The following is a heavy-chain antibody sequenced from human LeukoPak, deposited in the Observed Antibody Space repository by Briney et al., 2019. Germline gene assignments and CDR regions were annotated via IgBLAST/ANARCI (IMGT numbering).Heavy chain of an antibody. CDR1: GFTFSSYS. J-gene: IGHJ3*02. CDR2: ISSSSNYI. V-gene: IGHV3-21*01. Sequence: KAGGSLRLSCAASGFTFSSYSMNWVRQAPGKGLEWVSSISSSSNYIYYADSVKGRFTISRDNAKNSLYLQMNSLRAEDTAVYYCARAEAGPDAFDIWGQGTMVTVSS. CDR3: ARAEAGPDAFDI. D-gene: IGHD1-14*01.